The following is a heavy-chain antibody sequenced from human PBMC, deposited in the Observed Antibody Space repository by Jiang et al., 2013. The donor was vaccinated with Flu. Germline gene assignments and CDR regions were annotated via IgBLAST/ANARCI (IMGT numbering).Heavy chain of an antibody. CDR2: IDWDDDE. V-gene: IGHV2-70*11. CDR3: ARIRRGSYYEKWFDS. Sequence: KPTQTLTLTCTFSGFPLRTSGMCVSWIRQPPGKALEWLARIDWDDDEYYSASLRTRLTISKDTSKNQVVLRMTNMDPVDTATYFCARIRRGSYYEKWFDSWGQGTLVTVSS. CDR1: GFPLRTSGMC. D-gene: IGHD1-26*01. J-gene: IGHJ5*01.